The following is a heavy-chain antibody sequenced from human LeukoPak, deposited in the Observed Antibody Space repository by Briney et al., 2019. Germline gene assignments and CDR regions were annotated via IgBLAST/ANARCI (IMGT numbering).Heavy chain of an antibody. CDR2: IYPGDSDT. J-gene: IGHJ6*03. D-gene: IGHD6-13*01. CDR1: GYSFTSYW. Sequence: GESLKISCKGSGYSFTSYWIGWVRQMPGKGLEWMGIIYPGDSDTRYSPSFQGQVTISADKSISTAYLQWSSLKASDTAMYYCARVGNSSSYYYYYYYYMDVWGKGTTVTVSS. V-gene: IGHV5-51*01. CDR3: ARVGNSSSYYYYYYYYMDV.